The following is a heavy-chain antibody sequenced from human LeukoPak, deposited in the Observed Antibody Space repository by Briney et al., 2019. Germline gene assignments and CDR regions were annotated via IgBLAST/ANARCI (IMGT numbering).Heavy chain of an antibody. CDR1: GYSISSGYY. J-gene: IGHJ4*02. CDR2: IYHSGNT. CDR3: ARVKGSGWDNFDY. D-gene: IGHD6-19*01. V-gene: IGHV4-38-2*02. Sequence: SETLSLTCTVSGYSISSGYYWGWIRQPPGKGLEWIGSIYHSGNTYYDPSLKSRVTISVDTSKNQFSLKLSSVTAADTAVYYCARVKGSGWDNFDYWGQGTLVTVSS.